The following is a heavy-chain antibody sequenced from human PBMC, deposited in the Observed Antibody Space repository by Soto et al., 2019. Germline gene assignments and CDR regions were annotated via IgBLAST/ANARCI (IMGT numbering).Heavy chain of an antibody. Sequence: QPGGSLRLSXAASGFTFSSYWMHWVRQVPGKGLVWVSRINSEGTGTIYADSVKGRFTISRDNAKNALYLQMNSLRAEDTAVYYCVRDYDSSGYNSDYWGQGTPVTVSS. J-gene: IGHJ4*02. CDR3: VRDYDSSGYNSDY. V-gene: IGHV3-74*01. CDR2: INSEGTGT. CDR1: GFTFSSYW. D-gene: IGHD3-22*01.